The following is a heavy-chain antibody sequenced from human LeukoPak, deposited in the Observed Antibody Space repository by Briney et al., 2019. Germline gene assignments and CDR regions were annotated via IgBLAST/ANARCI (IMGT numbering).Heavy chain of an antibody. CDR3: ARLKCISTTCPSRYVMDV. D-gene: IGHD2-2*01. J-gene: IGHJ6*02. Sequence: SETLSLTCSVSGGSISSYFWSWIRQPPGKGLEYIGYIYYSGSTNYNPFLKSRVTISVDTSKDQFSLNLTSVTAADTAVYYCARLKCISTTCPSRYVMDVWGQGTTVTVSS. V-gene: IGHV4-59*01. CDR1: GGSISSYF. CDR2: IYYSGST.